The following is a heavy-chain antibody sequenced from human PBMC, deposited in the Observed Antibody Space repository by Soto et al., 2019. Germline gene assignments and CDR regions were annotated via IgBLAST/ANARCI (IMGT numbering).Heavy chain of an antibody. CDR1: GGSFSGYY. V-gene: IGHV4-34*01. Sequence: PSETLSLTCAVYGGSFSGYYWSWIRQPPGKGLEWIGGINHSGSTNYNPSLKSRVTISVDTSKNQFSLKLSSVTAADTAVYYCARGRDSGFIRRYNWFDPWGQGTLVTVSS. J-gene: IGHJ5*02. D-gene: IGHD5-12*01. CDR3: ARGRDSGFIRRYNWFDP. CDR2: INHSGST.